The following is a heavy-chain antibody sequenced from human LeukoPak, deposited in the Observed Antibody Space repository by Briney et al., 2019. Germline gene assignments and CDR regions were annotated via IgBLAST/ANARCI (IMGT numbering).Heavy chain of an antibody. J-gene: IGHJ4*02. CDR3: ARETYGGPFDF. CDR1: GFIFRDYW. D-gene: IGHD4/OR15-4a*01. Sequence: PGGSLRLSCAASGFIFRDYWMHWVRHAPGKGLVWVSRVNNDGSSTSYADSVKGRFTISRDNAKNTLYLEVNSLTAEDTAVYYCARETYGGPFDFWGQGSLVTVSS. V-gene: IGHV3-74*01. CDR2: VNNDGSST.